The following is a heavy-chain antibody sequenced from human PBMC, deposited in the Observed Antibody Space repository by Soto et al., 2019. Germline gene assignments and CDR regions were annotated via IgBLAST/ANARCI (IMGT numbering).Heavy chain of an antibody. CDR3: AREPSEEYGSSRHDFDF. V-gene: IGHV3-23*01. CDR2: ISGSGGST. J-gene: IGHJ4*03. D-gene: IGHD2-15*01. Sequence: GGSLRLSCAASGFTFSSYAMSWVRQAPGKGLEWVSAISGSGGSTYYADSVKGRFTISRDNAKNILFLQMDGLRAEDAAVYYCAREPSEEYGSSRHDFDFWGQGAMGTGSS. CDR1: GFTFSSYA.